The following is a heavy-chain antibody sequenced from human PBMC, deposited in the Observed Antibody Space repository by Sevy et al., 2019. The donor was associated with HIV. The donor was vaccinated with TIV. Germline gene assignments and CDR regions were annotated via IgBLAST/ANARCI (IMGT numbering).Heavy chain of an antibody. CDR2: TSHNEGGE. Sequence: GGSLRLSCVASGFTFSNYGTHWVRQAPGKGLEWVVITSHNEGGENYADSVKGRFTISRDNSKNTVYLQMYRLTTEDTGVYYCAKDTGSSGYDHYGLDVWGQGTTVTVSS. D-gene: IGHD6-19*01. J-gene: IGHJ6*02. CDR1: GFTFSNYG. V-gene: IGHV3-30*18. CDR3: AKDTGSSGYDHYGLDV.